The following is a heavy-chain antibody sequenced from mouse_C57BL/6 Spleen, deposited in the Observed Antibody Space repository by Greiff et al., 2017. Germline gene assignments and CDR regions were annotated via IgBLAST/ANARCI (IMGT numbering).Heavy chain of an antibody. V-gene: IGHV1-81*01. D-gene: IGHD3-2*02. CDR2: IYPRSGNT. Sequence: VQLVESGAELARPGASVKLSCKASGYTFTSYGISWVKQRTGQGLEWIGEIYPRSGNTYYNEKFKGKATLTADKSSSTAYMELRSLTSEDSAVYFGARLGADSSGPGYWGQGTTLTVSS. CDR3: ARLGADSSGPGY. CDR1: GYTFTSYG. J-gene: IGHJ2*01.